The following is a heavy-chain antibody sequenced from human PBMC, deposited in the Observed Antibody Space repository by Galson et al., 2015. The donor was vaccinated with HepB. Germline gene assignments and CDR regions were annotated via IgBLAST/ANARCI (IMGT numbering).Heavy chain of an antibody. V-gene: IGHV7-4-1*02. J-gene: IGHJ6*03. Sequence: SVKVSCKASGYTFTSYAMNWVRQAPGQGLEWMGWINTNTGNPTYAQGFTGRFVFSLDTSVSTAYLQISSLKAEDAAVYYCAILSSGGYYYYYMDVWGKGTTGTVSS. CDR1: GYTFTSYA. CDR3: AILSSGGYYYYYMDV. CDR2: INTNTGNP. D-gene: IGHD6-6*01.